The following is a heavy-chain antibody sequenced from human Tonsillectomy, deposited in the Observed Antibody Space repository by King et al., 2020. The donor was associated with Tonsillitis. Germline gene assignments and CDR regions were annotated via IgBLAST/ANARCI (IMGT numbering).Heavy chain of an antibody. CDR1: GGFITISNYY. CDR2: IYYGGNT. Sequence: QLQESGPGLVKPSETLSLTCTVSGGFITISNYYWGWIRQPPGKGLEWIGNIYYGGNTFYNPSLKRRVTISVDTSKNHFSLKMSSVTAADTALYYCARLSSPDCTNGVCLFVDYWGQGTLVTVSA. J-gene: IGHJ4*02. D-gene: IGHD2-8*01. V-gene: IGHV4-39*02. CDR3: ARLSSPDCTNGVCLFVDY.